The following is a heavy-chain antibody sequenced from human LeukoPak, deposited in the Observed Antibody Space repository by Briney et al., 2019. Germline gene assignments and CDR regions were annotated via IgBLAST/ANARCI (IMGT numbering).Heavy chain of an antibody. D-gene: IGHD5-24*01. CDR1: GFTFSSYW. CDR3: ARESVGWLQSRGPFDY. J-gene: IGHJ4*02. V-gene: IGHV3-74*01. Sequence: PGGSLRLSCAASGFTFSSYWMHWVRQAPGKGLVWVSRIDSDGSSTSYADSVKGRFTISRDNAKNTLYLQMNSLRAEDTAVYYCARESVGWLQSRGPFDYWGQGTLVTVSS. CDR2: IDSDGSST.